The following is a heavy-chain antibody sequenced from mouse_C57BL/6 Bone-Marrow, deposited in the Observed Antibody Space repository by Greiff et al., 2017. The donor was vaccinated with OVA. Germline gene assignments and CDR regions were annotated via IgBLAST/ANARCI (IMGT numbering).Heavy chain of an antibody. D-gene: IGHD1-1*01. CDR2: IDPENGDT. CDR3: TDGSSPFAY. V-gene: IGHV14-4*01. CDR1: GYTFTSYW. J-gene: IGHJ3*01. Sequence: EVQLQQPGAELVKPGASVKLSCKASGYTFTSYWMHWVKQRPGQGLEWIGWIDPENGDTEYASKFQGKATITADTSSNTAYLQLSSLTSEDTAVYYCTDGSSPFAYWGQGTLVTVSA.